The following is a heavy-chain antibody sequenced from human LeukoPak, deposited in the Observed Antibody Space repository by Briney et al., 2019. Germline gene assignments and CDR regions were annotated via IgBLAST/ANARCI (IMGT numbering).Heavy chain of an antibody. J-gene: IGHJ5*02. D-gene: IGHD1-26*01. CDR1: GGSFSGYY. CDR3: ARGSSGSYYMWPVSPPAHRSSPRQTFWFDP. Sequence: SETLSLTCAVYGGSFSGYYWSWIRQPPGKGLEWIGEINHSGSTNYNPSLKSRVTISVDTSKNQFSLKLSSVTAADTAVYYCARGSSGSYYMWPVSPPAHRSSPRQTFWFDPWGQGTLVTVSS. CDR2: INHSGST. V-gene: IGHV4-34*01.